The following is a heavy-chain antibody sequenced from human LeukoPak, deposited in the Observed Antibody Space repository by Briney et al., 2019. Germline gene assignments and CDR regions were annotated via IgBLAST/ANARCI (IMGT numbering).Heavy chain of an antibody. D-gene: IGHD4-17*01. V-gene: IGHV1-46*01. Sequence: VASVQVSCKASGYTFTGYYMHWVRQAPGQGLEWMGWINPSGGSTSYAQKFQGRVTMTRDTSTSTVYMELSSLRSEDTAVYYCAREVGTYDYGDYGRSPGGNWFDPWGQGTLVTVSS. CDR3: AREVGTYDYGDYGRSPGGNWFDP. J-gene: IGHJ5*02. CDR1: GYTFTGYY. CDR2: INPSGGST.